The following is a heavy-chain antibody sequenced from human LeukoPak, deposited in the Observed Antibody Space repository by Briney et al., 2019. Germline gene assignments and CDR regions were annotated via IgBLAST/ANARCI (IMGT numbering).Heavy chain of an antibody. CDR2: INPNSGGT. CDR3: ARDRGECTNGVCYYHDFDY. CDR1: GYTFTGYY. Sequence: ASVKVSCKASGYTFTGYYMHWVRQAPGQGLEWMGWINPNSGGTNYAQKFQGRVTMTRDTSISTAYMELSRLRAEDTAVYYCARDRGECTNGVCYYHDFDYWGQGTLVTVSS. V-gene: IGHV1-2*02. J-gene: IGHJ4*02. D-gene: IGHD2-8*01.